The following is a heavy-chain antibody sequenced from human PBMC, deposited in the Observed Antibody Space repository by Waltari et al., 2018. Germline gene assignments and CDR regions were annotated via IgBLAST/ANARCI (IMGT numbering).Heavy chain of an antibody. CDR2: IYYSGST. J-gene: IGHJ2*01. Sequence: QLQLQESGPGLVKPSETLSLTCTVSGGSISSSSYYWGWIRQPPGKGLEWIGSIYYSGSTYYNPSLKSRVTISVDTSKNQFSLKLSSVTAADTAVYYCARHGICSGGSCYSAKRYFDLWGRGTLVTVSS. CDR1: GGSISSSSYY. CDR3: ARHGICSGGSCYSAKRYFDL. D-gene: IGHD2-15*01. V-gene: IGHV4-39*01.